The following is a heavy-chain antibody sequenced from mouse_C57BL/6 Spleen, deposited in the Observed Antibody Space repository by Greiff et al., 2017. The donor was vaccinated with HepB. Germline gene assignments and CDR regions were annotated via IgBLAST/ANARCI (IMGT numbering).Heavy chain of an antibody. J-gene: IGHJ4*01. CDR3: ASPYYSNYDAMDY. D-gene: IGHD2-5*01. V-gene: IGHV1-55*01. Sequence: QVQLQQSGAELVKPGASVKMSCKASGYTLTSYWITWVKQRPGQGLEWIGDIYPGSGSTNYNEKFKSKATLTVDTSSSTAYMQLSSLTSEDSAVYYCASPYYSNYDAMDYWGQGTSVTVSS. CDR1: GYTLTSYW. CDR2: IYPGSGST.